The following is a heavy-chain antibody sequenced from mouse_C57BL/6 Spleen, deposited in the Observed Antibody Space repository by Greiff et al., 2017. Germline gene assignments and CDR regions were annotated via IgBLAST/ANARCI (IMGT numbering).Heavy chain of an antibody. Sequence: QVQLQQSGPELVKPGASVTISCKASGYAFSSSWMNWVKQRPGKGPEWIGRIYPGDGDTNYNGKFKGKVTLTADKSSSTAYMQLSSLTSEDSAVYFCARATVVATGNYFDYWGQGTTLTVSS. CDR3: ARATVVATGNYFDY. V-gene: IGHV1-82*01. D-gene: IGHD1-1*01. CDR1: GYAFSSSW. CDR2: IYPGDGDT. J-gene: IGHJ2*01.